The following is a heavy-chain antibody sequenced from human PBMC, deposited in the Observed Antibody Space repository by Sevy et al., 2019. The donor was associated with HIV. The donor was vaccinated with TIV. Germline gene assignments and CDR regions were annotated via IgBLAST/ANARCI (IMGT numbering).Heavy chain of an antibody. V-gene: IGHV3-9*01. CDR3: AKDSVVINAFDI. Sequence: GGSLRLSCEASGFTFDDYAMHWVRQAPGKGLEWVSGISWNRGSIGYADSVKGRFTISRDNAKNSLYLQMNSLRAEDTALYYCAKDSVVINAFDIWGQGTMVTVSS. CDR1: GFTFDDYA. J-gene: IGHJ3*02. D-gene: IGHD3-22*01. CDR2: ISWNRGSI.